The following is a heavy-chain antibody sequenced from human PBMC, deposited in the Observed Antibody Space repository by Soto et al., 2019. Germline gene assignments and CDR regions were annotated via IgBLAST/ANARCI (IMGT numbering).Heavy chain of an antibody. Sequence: SETLSLTCTVSGGSIDSDNYYWSWIRQPPGKGLEWIGYIYFSGTTHYNPSLKSRIVISKDSSKNQFSLKLNSVTAADTAVYYCARTSWFDNSSSAHWGQGTLVTVSS. CDR2: IYFSGTT. D-gene: IGHD2-2*01. J-gene: IGHJ4*02. V-gene: IGHV4-30-4*01. CDR3: ARTSWFDNSSSAH. CDR1: GGSIDSDNYY.